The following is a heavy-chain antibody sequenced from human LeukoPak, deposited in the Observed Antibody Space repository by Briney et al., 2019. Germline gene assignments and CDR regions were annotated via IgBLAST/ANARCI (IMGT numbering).Heavy chain of an antibody. V-gene: IGHV3-30*04. CDR2: ISYDGSNK. Sequence: GGSLRLSCAASEFTFSSYAMHWVRQAPGKGLEWVAVISYDGSNKYYAASVKGRFTISRDNSKNTLNLQMNSLRAEDTAVYYCAKDPTHFRVWDDYDSNVLNCWGQGTLVTVSS. D-gene: IGHD3-22*01. CDR1: EFTFSSYA. CDR3: AKDPTHFRVWDDYDSNVLNC. J-gene: IGHJ4*02.